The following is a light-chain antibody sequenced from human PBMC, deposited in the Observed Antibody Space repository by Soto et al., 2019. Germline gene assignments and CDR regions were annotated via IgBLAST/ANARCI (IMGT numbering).Light chain of an antibody. Sequence: DIQMTQSPSSLSASVGDRVTITCRASQNIGDSLNWYQQKPGKAPKLLIYAASSLQSGVPSRFSGSGSGTDFTLPVSSLQPEDFASYYCQHSWTFGQGTKLEI. V-gene: IGKV1-39*01. CDR3: QHSWT. CDR1: QNIGDS. CDR2: AAS. J-gene: IGKJ2*01.